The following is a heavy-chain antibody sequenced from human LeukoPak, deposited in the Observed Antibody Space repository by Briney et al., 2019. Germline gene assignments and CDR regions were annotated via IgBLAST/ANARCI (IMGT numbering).Heavy chain of an antibody. D-gene: IGHD6-13*01. V-gene: IGHV3-23*01. CDR2: ISGSGGST. Sequence: GGSLRLSCAASGFTFSSYAMSWVRQAPGKGLEWVSAISGSGGSTYYADSVKGRFTISRDNSKNTLYLQMNSLRAEDTAVYYCARFRYSSSWYVGGENWFDPWGQGTLVTVSS. CDR1: GFTFSSYA. J-gene: IGHJ5*02. CDR3: ARFRYSSSWYVGGENWFDP.